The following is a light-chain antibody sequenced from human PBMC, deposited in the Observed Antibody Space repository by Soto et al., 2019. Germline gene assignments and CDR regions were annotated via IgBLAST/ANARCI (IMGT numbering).Light chain of an antibody. CDR2: EVS. CDR1: SSDVGGYNY. V-gene: IGLV2-8*01. Sequence: QSALTQPPSASGSPRQSVTISCTGTSSDVGGYNYVSWYQQHPGKAPKLMIYEVSKRPSGVPDRFSGSKSGNTASLTVSGLQAEDEADYYCCSYAGSRVVFGGGTKLTV. CDR3: CSYAGSRVV. J-gene: IGLJ2*01.